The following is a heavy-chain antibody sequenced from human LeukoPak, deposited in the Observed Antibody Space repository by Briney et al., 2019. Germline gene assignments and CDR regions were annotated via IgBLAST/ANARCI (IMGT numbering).Heavy chain of an antibody. D-gene: IGHD2-8*02. Sequence: GGSLRLSCAASGFTFRNFGMHWVRQAPGKGLEWVAFIRFDGRDGYYVDSLKGRFTISRDNSKNTVYLQMNSLTSEDTALYYCAKDKSQVGVDSASTLVDHWGQGTLVIVSS. CDR1: GFTFRNFG. CDR2: IRFDGRDG. V-gene: IGHV3-30*02. J-gene: IGHJ4*02. CDR3: AKDKSQVGVDSASTLVDH.